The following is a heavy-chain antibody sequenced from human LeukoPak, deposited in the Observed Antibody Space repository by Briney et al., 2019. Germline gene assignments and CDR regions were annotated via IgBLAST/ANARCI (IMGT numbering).Heavy chain of an antibody. Sequence: GGSLRLSCAASGFTFSDYYMSWIRQAPGKGLGWVSYISSSGSTIYYADSVKGRFTISRDNAKNSLYLQMNSLRAEDTAVYYCARDDSSGYYPPSLGQGTLVTVSS. D-gene: IGHD3-22*01. CDR3: ARDDSSGYYPPS. CDR2: ISSSGSTI. V-gene: IGHV3-11*04. CDR1: GFTFSDYY. J-gene: IGHJ5*02.